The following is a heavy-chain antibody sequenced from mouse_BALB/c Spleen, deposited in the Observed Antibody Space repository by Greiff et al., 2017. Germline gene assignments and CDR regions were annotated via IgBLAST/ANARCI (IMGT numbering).Heavy chain of an antibody. CDR2: IDPENGNT. V-gene: IGHV14-1*02. CDR1: GFNIKDYY. Sequence: EVQLQESGAELVRPGALVKLSCKASGFNIKDYYMHWVKQRPEQGLEWIGWIDPENGNTIYDPKFQGKASITADTSSNTAYLQLSSLTSEDTAVYYCATGTERTWFAYWGQGTLVTVSA. J-gene: IGHJ3*01. D-gene: IGHD4-1*01. CDR3: ATGTERTWFAY.